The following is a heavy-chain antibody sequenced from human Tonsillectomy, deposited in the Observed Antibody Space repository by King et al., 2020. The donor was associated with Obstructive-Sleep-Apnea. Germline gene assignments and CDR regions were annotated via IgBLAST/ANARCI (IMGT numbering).Heavy chain of an antibody. V-gene: IGHV3-23*04. Sequence: VQLVESGGGLVQPGGSLRLSCAASGFTFSSYAMSWVRQAPGKGLEWVSAISGSGGSTYYADSVKGRFTISRDNSKNTLFLQMNSLRAEDTAVYYGAKNRGYCSGGSCYCDYWGQGTLVTVSS. CDR3: AKNRGYCSGGSCYCDY. J-gene: IGHJ4*02. CDR1: GFTFSSYA. CDR2: ISGSGGST. D-gene: IGHD2-15*01.